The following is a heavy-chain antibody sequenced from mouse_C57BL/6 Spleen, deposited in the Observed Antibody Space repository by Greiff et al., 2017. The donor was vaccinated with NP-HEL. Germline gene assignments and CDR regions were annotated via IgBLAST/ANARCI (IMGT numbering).Heavy chain of an antibody. J-gene: IGHJ1*03. CDR2: ISSGGSYT. CDR1: GFTFSSYG. D-gene: IGHD1-1*01. V-gene: IGHV5-6*02. Sequence: DVKLVESGGDLVKPGGSLKLSCAASGFTFSSYGMSWVRQTPDKRLEWVATISSGGSYTYYPDSVKGRFTISRDNAKNTLYLQMSSLKSEDTAMYYCARHYYGSSYYWYFDVWGTGTTVTVSS. CDR3: ARHYYGSSYYWYFDV.